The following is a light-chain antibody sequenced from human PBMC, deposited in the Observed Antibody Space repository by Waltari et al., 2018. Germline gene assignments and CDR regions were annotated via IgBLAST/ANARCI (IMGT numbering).Light chain of an antibody. Sequence: QSVLPQPPSASGTPGQRVTISCSGSSSNIGNASVSWFQQLPGTSPKPLIYKDYQRPSGVPDRFSGSKSGTSASLAISGLRSEDEADYYCVGWDASLSGYVFGTGTKVTVL. CDR2: KDY. CDR1: SSNIGNAS. CDR3: VGWDASLSGYV. J-gene: IGLJ1*01. V-gene: IGLV1-47*01.